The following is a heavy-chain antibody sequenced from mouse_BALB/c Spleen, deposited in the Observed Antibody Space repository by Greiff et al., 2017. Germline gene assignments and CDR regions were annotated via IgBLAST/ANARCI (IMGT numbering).Heavy chain of an antibody. CDR1: GYAFSSYW. CDR2: IYPGDGDT. D-gene: IGHD2-1*01. J-gene: IGHJ3*01. CDR3: ARGGNYEFAY. V-gene: IGHV1-80*01. Sequence: QVHVKQSGAELVRPGSSVKISCKASGYAFSSYWMNWVKQRPGQGLEWIGQIYPGDGDTNYNGKFKGKTTLTADKSSSTAYMQLSSLTSEDSAVYFCARGGNYEFAYWGQGTLVTVSA.